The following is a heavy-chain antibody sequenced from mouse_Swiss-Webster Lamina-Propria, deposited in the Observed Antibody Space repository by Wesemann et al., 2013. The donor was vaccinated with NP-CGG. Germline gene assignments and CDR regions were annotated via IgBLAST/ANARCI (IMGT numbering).Heavy chain of an antibody. CDR3: VRNGALKDYYAMDY. Sequence: QVQMKQSGPGLVQPSQSLSITCTVSGFSLTSYGVHWVRQSPGKGLEWLGVIWSGGSTDYNAAFISRLSISKDNSKSQVFFKMNSLQADDTAIYYCVRNGALKDYYAMDYWGQGTSVTVSS. CDR2: IWSGGST. CDR1: GFSLTSYG. J-gene: IGHJ4*01. V-gene: IGHV2-2-2*01.